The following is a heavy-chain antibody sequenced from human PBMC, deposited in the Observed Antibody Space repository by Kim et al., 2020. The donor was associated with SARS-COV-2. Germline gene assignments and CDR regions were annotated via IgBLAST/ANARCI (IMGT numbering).Heavy chain of an antibody. CDR2: TT. Sequence: TTDYAAPVKGKFTISRDDSKNTLYLQMNSLKTEDTAVYYCLAAAAIFDYWGQGTLVTVSS. CDR3: LAAAAIFDY. J-gene: IGHJ4*02. D-gene: IGHD6-13*01. V-gene: IGHV3-15*01.